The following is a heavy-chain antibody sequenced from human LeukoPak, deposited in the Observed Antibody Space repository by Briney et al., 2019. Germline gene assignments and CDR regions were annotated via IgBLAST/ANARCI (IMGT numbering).Heavy chain of an antibody. J-gene: IGHJ4*02. Sequence: GGSLRLSCAASRFIFRNYAMSWVRQAPGKGLEWISYISYSSSTIYYADSVKGRFTISRDNAKNSLYLQMNSLRAEDTAVYYCARPDDSSGSFPDYWGQGTLVTVSS. CDR3: ARPDDSSGSFPDY. V-gene: IGHV3-48*01. D-gene: IGHD3-22*01. CDR2: ISYSSSTI. CDR1: RFIFRNYA.